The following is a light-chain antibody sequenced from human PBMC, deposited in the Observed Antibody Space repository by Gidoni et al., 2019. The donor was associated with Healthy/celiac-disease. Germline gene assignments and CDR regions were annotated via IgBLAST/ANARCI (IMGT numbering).Light chain of an antibody. V-gene: IGKV3-11*01. Sequence: EIVLTQSPATLSLSPGERATLSCRASQRVSSYLAWYQQKPGQAPRLLIYDASNRATGIPARFSGSGSGTDFTLTISSLEPEAFAVSSCQQRSNWSTFGQGTKLEIQ. CDR3: QQRSNWST. J-gene: IGKJ2*01. CDR1: QRVSSY. CDR2: DAS.